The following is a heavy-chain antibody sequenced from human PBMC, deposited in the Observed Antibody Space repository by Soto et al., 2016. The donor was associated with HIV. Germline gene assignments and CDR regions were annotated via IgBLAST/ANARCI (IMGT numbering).Heavy chain of an antibody. CDR3: ARHYGSGFLGAFDI. D-gene: IGHD3-10*01. V-gene: IGHV3-20*04. J-gene: IGHJ3*02. CDR1: GVVFDDFG. Sequence: EVQLVESGGDVVRPGGSLRLSCVVSGVVFDDFGMSWVRQVPGKGLEWVSGIDWNGDTTGYGDSVKGRVIISRENAKNSMYLQMKNLSGEDTALYYCARHYGSGFLGAFDIWGQGTMVTVSS. CDR2: IDWNGDTT.